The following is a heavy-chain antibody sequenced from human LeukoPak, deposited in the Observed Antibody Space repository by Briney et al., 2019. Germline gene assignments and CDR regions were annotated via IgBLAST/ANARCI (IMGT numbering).Heavy chain of an antibody. CDR1: GYSISSGYY. CDR3: ARDGDSFDY. D-gene: IGHD4-17*01. Sequence: SETLSLTCTVSGYSISSGYYWGWIRQPPGKGLEWIGSIYHSGSTYYNPSLKSRVTISVDTSKNQFSLKLSSVTAADTAVYYCARDGDSFDYWGQGTLVTVSS. J-gene: IGHJ4*02. CDR2: IYHSGST. V-gene: IGHV4-38-2*02.